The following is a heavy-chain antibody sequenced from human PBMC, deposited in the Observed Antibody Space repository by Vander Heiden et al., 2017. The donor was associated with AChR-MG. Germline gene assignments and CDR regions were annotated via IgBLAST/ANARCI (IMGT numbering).Heavy chain of an antibody. V-gene: IGHV4-34*01. D-gene: IGHD2-15*01. CDR2: INHSGST. J-gene: IGHJ5*02. Sequence: QVQLQQWGAGLLKPSETLSLTCAVYGGSFGGYSWSWLRQPPGKGLESIGEINHSGSTNYNPSLKSRVTISVDTSKNQFSLKLSSVTAADTAVYYCARGLKIVVVVAATFWFDPWGQGTLVTVSS. CDR3: ARGLKIVVVVAATFWFDP. CDR1: GGSFGGYS.